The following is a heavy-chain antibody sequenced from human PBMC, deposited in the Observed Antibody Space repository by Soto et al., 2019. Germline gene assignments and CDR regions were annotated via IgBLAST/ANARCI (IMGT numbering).Heavy chain of an antibody. V-gene: IGHV4-59*01. CDR2: IYYSGST. D-gene: IGHD6-13*01. J-gene: IGHJ6*03. Sequence: SETLSLTCTVSGGSISSYYWSWIRQPPGKGLEWIWFIYYSGSTNYNPSLKSRVIITVDTSKNKYSLKLRSMTAADTTVDYCAGQQRLETPGYYYDYMDVWGKGTTVTVSS. CDR3: AGQQRLETPGYYYDYMDV. CDR1: GGSISSYY.